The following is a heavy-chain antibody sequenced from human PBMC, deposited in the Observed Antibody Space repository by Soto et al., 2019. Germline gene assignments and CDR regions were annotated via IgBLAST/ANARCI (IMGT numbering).Heavy chain of an antibody. CDR3: TIAGGYSNSRHWFES. CDR2: IGGNTESGTT. J-gene: IGHJ5*01. D-gene: IGHD6-13*01. CDR1: GFTFYKAF. Sequence: DVLLVESGGGLVEPGGSLRLSCAASGFTFYKAFLSWVRQAPGKGLEWVGPIGGNTESGTTTYAAPVKGRFTISRNDSKNTMYLQMDSREIEDTAVYYCTIAGGYSNSRHWFESWGQGTPVIVSS. V-gene: IGHV3-15*04.